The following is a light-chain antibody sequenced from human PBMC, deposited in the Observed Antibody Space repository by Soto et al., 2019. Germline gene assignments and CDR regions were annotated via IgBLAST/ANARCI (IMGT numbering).Light chain of an antibody. CDR2: GNN. CDR1: SSNIGAGYA. J-gene: IGLJ3*02. V-gene: IGLV1-40*01. Sequence: QPVLTQPPSVSGAPGQRVTISCAGSSSNIGAGYAVHWYQQLPGTAPKLLIFGNNNRPSGVPDRFSGSRSDSSASLAITGLQADDEADYFCQSYDGSLSAGVFGGGTQLTVL. CDR3: QSYDGSLSAGV.